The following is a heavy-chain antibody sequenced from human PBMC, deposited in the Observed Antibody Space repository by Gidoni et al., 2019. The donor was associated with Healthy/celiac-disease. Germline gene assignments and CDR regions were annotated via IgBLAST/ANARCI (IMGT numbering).Heavy chain of an antibody. D-gene: IGHD4-17*01. CDR3: ARDQGPDYGDYLYWYFDL. CDR2: ISSSSSTI. J-gene: IGHJ2*01. V-gene: IGHV3-48*02. CDR1: GFTFSSYS. Sequence: EVQLVASGGGLVQPGGSLRLSCPASGFTFSSYSMNWVRQAPGKGLEWVPYISSSSSTIYYADSVKGRFTISRDNAKNSLYLQMNSLRDEDTAVYYCARDQGPDYGDYLYWYFDLWGRGTLVTVSS.